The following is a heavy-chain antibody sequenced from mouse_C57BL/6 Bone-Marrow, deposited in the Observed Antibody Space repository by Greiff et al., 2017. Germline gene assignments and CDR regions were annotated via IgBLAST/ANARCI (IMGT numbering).Heavy chain of an antibody. V-gene: IGHV1-85*01. Sequence: QVQLQQSGPELVKPGASVKLSCKASGYTFTSYDINWVKQRPGQGLEWIGWIDPRDGSTKYNEKFKGKATLTVDTSSSTAYMELHSLTSEDSAVYVGAGRDSRSYYGSSPFDYWGQGTTLTVSS. CDR3: AGRDSRSYYGSSPFDY. CDR2: IDPRDGST. J-gene: IGHJ2*01. CDR1: GYTFTSYD. D-gene: IGHD1-1*01.